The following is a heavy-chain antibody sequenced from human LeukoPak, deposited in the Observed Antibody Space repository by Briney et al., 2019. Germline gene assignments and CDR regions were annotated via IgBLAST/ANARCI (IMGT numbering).Heavy chain of an antibody. J-gene: IGHJ4*02. CDR2: IIPIFGTA. V-gene: IGHV1-69*05. Sequence: SVKVSCKASGGTFSSYAISWVRQAPRQGLEWMGRIIPIFGTANYAQKLQGIVTMTTDTSTSTAYMELRSLRSADTAVYYCASDWLKQDGYDYWGQGTLVTVSS. CDR3: ASDWLKQDGYDY. CDR1: GGTFSSYA. D-gene: IGHD1/OR15-1a*01.